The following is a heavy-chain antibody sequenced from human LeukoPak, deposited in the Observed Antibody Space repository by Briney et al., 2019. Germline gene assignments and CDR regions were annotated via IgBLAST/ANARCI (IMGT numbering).Heavy chain of an antibody. J-gene: IGHJ4*02. Sequence: GGSLRLSCAASGFIFSNFWMSWVRQTPGKGLELVANIKQDSTEKYYVDSVKGRFIISRDNAKDSLYLQMNSLRAEDTAVYYCARDCSRISCYADYWGQGTLVTVSS. D-gene: IGHD2-2*01. CDR1: GFIFSNFW. V-gene: IGHV3-7*04. CDR2: IKQDSTEK. CDR3: ARDCSRISCYADY.